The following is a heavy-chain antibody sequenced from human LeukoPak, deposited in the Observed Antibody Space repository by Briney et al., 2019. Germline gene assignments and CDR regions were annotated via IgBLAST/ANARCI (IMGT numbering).Heavy chain of an antibody. D-gene: IGHD3-10*01. CDR2: INPNSGGT. J-gene: IGHJ4*02. CDR1: GYTFTGYY. V-gene: IGHV1-2*02. Sequence: ASVKVSCKASGYTFTGYYMHWVRQAPGQGLEWMGWINPNSGGTNYAQKFQGRVTMTRDTSISTAYMELSRLRSDDTAVYYCATVRAPRGITMVRGVITPLDYWGQGTLVTVSS. CDR3: ATVRAPRGITMVRGVITPLDY.